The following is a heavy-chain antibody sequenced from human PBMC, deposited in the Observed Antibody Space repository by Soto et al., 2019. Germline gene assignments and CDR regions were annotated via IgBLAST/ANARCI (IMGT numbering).Heavy chain of an antibody. J-gene: IGHJ4*02. CDR2: IYYSGST. Sequence: PSETLSLTCTVSGDSGGFISSSSYHWGWIRQPPGEGLEWIGNIYYSGSTYYNPSLKSRVTISGDTSKNQFSLRLTSVTAADTAVYYCARHPPYGPLDYWGQGTLVTVSS. D-gene: IGHD4-17*01. V-gene: IGHV4-39*01. CDR1: GDSGGFISSSSYH. CDR3: ARHPPYGPLDY.